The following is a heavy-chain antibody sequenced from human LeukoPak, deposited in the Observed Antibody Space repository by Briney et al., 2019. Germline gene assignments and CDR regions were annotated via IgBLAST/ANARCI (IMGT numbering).Heavy chain of an antibody. CDR3: ARVVGGASGRYYYYYMDV. J-gene: IGHJ6*03. CDR2: IYYSGST. D-gene: IGHD3-16*01. V-gene: IGHV4-59*01. CDR1: GGSFSGYY. Sequence: SETLSLTCAVYGGSFSGYYWSWIRQPPGKGLEWIGCIYYSGSTNYNPSLKSRVTISVDTSKNQFSLNLSSVTAADTAVYYCARVVGGASGRYYYYYMDVWGKGTTVTVSS.